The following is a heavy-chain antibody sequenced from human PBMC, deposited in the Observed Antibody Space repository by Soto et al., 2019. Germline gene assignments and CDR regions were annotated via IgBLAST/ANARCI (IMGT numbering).Heavy chain of an antibody. CDR2: IFSNDEK. CDR3: ASTYSTSWYWFDH. D-gene: IGHD6-13*01. CDR1: GFSLSNAGLG. J-gene: IGHJ5*02. Sequence: QVTVKESGPVLVKPTETFTLTCTVSGFSLSNAGLGVSWIRQPPGKALEWLAHIFSNDEKSYSTSLKSRLTISKDTSKSQVVLIMTNMDPVDTATYYCASTYSTSWYWFDHWGQGTLVTVSS. V-gene: IGHV2-26*04.